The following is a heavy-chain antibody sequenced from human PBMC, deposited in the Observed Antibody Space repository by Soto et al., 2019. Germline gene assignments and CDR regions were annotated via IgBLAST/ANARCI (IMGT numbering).Heavy chain of an antibody. J-gene: IGHJ4*02. CDR3: ATEIDGTTVTSLDY. CDR1: GFTFSSYA. CDR2: ISYDGSNK. V-gene: IGHV3-30-3*01. Sequence: GGSLRISCAASGFTFSSYAMHWVRQAPGKGLEWVAVISYDGSNKYYADSVKGRFTISRDNSKNTLYLQMNSLRSEDTTVYYCATEIDGTTVTSLDYWGQGTLVTVSS. D-gene: IGHD4-17*01.